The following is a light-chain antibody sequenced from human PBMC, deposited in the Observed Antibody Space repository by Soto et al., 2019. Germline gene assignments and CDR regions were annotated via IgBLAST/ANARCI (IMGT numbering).Light chain of an antibody. Sequence: IVLTQSPGTLSLSPGERATLSCRASQSFNSIYLAWYQQKPGQAPRLLIYGASSRATGIPDRFSGSGSGTEFTLTISNLQSEDFAVYYCQQYNDWPRTFGQGTRLEIK. J-gene: IGKJ5*01. V-gene: IGKV3-20*01. CDR1: QSFNSIY. CDR3: QQYNDWPRT. CDR2: GAS.